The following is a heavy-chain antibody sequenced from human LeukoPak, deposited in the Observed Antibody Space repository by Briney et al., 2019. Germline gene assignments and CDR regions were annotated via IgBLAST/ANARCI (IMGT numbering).Heavy chain of an antibody. CDR1: GGSISSGGYY. CDR3: ARGAPADYSNDI. D-gene: IGHD4-11*01. CDR2: IYYSGSA. Sequence: SETLSLTCTVSGGSISSGGYYWSWIRQHPGKSLEWIGYIYYSGSAYYNPSLKSRVTISVDTSKNQFSLKLSSVTAADTAVYYCARGAPADYSNDIWGQGTLVTVSS. J-gene: IGHJ4*02. V-gene: IGHV4-31*03.